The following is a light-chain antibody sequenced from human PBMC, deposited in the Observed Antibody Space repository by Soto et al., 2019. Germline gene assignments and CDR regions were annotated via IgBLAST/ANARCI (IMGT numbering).Light chain of an antibody. CDR3: QQYNSYRT. Sequence: DIRTTQSPSSLSASVGDTVTITCRASQSISSHLNWYQQKPGKAPNLLMYTASNLQSGVPSRFSGSGSGTEFTLTISSLQPDDFATYYCQQYNSYRTFGQGSKV. CDR2: TAS. CDR1: QSISSH. V-gene: IGKV1-39*01. J-gene: IGKJ1*01.